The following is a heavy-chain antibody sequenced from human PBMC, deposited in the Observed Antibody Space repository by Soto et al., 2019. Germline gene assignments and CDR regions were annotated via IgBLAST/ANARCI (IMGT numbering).Heavy chain of an antibody. CDR1: GDSISAYS. Sequence: QVQLQVSGPGLVKPSETLSLTCTVSGDSISAYSWSWVRQPPGKGLEWIGNIHYNGNTKYNPSLKSRVTMSIDKSKNQFSLRLISVTAADTAKYFCAREGNLGRWLQHLDFWGQGTLVTVSS. CDR3: AREGNLGRWLQHLDF. V-gene: IGHV4-59*01. CDR2: IHYNGNT. D-gene: IGHD5-12*01. J-gene: IGHJ4*02.